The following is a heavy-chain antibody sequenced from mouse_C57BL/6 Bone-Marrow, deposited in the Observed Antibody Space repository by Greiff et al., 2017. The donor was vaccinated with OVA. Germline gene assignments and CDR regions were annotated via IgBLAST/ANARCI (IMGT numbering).Heavy chain of an antibody. D-gene: IGHD2-1*01. CDR3: ARRGKYAAWFAY. CDR1: GYTFTSYW. J-gene: IGHJ3*01. V-gene: IGHV1-7*01. CDR2: INPSSGYT. Sequence: QVQLQQSGAELAKPGASVKLSCKASGYTFTSYWMHWVKQRPGQGLEWIGYINPSSGYTKYNQKFKDKATLTADKTTNTANKEQNSLTYEESTVNYCARRGKYAAWFAYWGQGTLVTVSA.